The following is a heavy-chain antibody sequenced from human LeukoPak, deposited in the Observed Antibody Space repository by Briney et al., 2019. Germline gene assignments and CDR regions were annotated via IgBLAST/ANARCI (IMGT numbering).Heavy chain of an antibody. CDR1: GGSISSGNYY. CDR2: IFYLGNT. J-gene: IGHJ5*02. V-gene: IGHV4-30-4*01. D-gene: IGHD6-6*01. CDR3: ARKYPDHWFDP. Sequence: SETLSLTCTVSGGSISSGNYYWSWIRQPPGKGLEWIGYIFYLGNTYYTPSLKSRVTISVDTSRNQFSLKLSSVTAADTAVYYCARKYPDHWFDPWGQGTLVTVSS.